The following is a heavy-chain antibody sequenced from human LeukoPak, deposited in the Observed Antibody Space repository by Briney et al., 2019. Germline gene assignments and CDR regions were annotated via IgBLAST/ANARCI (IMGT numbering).Heavy chain of an antibody. V-gene: IGHV5-51*01. J-gene: IGHJ4*02. CDR2: IYPGDSDT. CDR3: ARRMNCSSTSCYRRPFDY. CDR1: GYSFTSYW. D-gene: IGHD2-2*02. Sequence: GESLKISCQGSGYSFTSYWIGWVRQMPGKGLEWMGIIYPGDSDTRYSPSFQGQVTISADKSISTAYLQWSSLKASDTAMYYCARRMNCSSTSCYRRPFDYWGQGTLVTVSS.